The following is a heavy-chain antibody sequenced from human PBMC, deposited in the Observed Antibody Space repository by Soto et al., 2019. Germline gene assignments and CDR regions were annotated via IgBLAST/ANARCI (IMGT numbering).Heavy chain of an antibody. D-gene: IGHD5-12*01. J-gene: IGHJ4*02. CDR1: GFTFSSYA. Sequence: EVQLLESGGGLVQPGGSLRLSCAASGFTFSSYAMSWVRQAPGKGLECVSAISGSGGSTYYADSVKGRFTISRDNSKNTLYLQMNSLRAEDTAVYYCAKDPYSGYDYFDYWGQGTLVTVSS. V-gene: IGHV3-23*01. CDR3: AKDPYSGYDYFDY. CDR2: ISGSGGST.